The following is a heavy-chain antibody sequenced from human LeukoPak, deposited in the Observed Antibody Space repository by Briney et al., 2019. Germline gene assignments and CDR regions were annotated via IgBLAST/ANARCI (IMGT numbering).Heavy chain of an antibody. J-gene: IGHJ6*02. Sequence: GGSLRLSCAASGFTFSSYAMHWVRQAPGKGLEWVAVISYDGSNKYYADSVKGRFTISRDNSKNTLYLQMHSLRAEDTAVYYCARMRFLEWLSYYYYGMDVWGQGTTVTVSS. D-gene: IGHD3-3*01. CDR2: ISYDGSNK. CDR1: GFTFSSYA. CDR3: ARMRFLEWLSYYYYGMDV. V-gene: IGHV3-30-3*01.